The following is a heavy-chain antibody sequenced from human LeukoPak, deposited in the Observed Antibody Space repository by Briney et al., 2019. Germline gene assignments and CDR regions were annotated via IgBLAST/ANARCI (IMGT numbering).Heavy chain of an antibody. CDR1: GGTFSSYG. CDR3: ARATPEYSSGRQYDAFDI. D-gene: IGHD6-19*01. Sequence: TSEKVSCPASGGTFSSYGISWGGQPTGQGLEWMGGIIPIFGTANYAQKFQGRVTITTDESTSTAYMELSSLRSEDTAVYYCARATPEYSSGRQYDAFDIWGQGTMVTVSS. J-gene: IGHJ3*02. CDR2: IIPIFGTA. V-gene: IGHV1-69*05.